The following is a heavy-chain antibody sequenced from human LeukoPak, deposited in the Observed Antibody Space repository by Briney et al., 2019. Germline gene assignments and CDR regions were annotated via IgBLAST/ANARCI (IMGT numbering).Heavy chain of an antibody. Sequence: PGGSLRLSCAAPGFTFSKYWMLWVRQAPGKGLESVSRINTDVTVTTYADSVKGRFTVSRDNADNTMFLQMNSVRDEDTAVYYCATKQWLAPPPDSWGQGTPVTVSS. D-gene: IGHD6-19*01. V-gene: IGHV3-74*01. J-gene: IGHJ4*02. CDR2: INTDVTVT. CDR1: GFTFSKYW. CDR3: ATKQWLAPPPDS.